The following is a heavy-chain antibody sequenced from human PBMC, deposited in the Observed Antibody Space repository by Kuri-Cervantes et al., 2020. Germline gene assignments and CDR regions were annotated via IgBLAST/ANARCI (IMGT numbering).Heavy chain of an antibody. CDR3: TTGPLTMIVVVIPY. D-gene: IGHD3-22*01. J-gene: IGHJ4*02. V-gene: IGHV3-33*01. CDR2: IWYDGSNK. Sequence: GGSLRLSCAASGFTFSSYGMHWVRQAPGKGLEWVAVIWYDGSNKYYADSVKGRFTISRDNSKNTLYLQMNSLRAEDTAVYYCTTGPLTMIVVVIPYWGQGTLVTVSS. CDR1: GFTFSSYG.